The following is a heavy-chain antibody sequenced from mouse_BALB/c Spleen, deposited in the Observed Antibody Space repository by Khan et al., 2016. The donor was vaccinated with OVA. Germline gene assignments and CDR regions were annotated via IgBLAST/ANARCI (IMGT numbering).Heavy chain of an antibody. CDR1: GYSITSDYA. J-gene: IGHJ3*01. CDR2: IDYSGST. CDR3: VRGRSY. V-gene: IGHV3-2*02. Sequence: EVQLQESGPGLVKPSQSLSLTCTVTGYSITSDYAWNWIRQFPGNRLEWMGYIDYSGSTSKKPSLKSRMSITRDTSKNQIFLQLNSVTTADTATYDCVRGRSYWGQGTLVTVSA.